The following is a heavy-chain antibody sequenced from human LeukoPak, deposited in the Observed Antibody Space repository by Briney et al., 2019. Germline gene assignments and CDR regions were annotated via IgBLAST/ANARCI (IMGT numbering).Heavy chain of an antibody. V-gene: IGHV5-51*01. Sequence: GESLKISCKGSGYRFISYWIGWVRQMPGKGREWMGIIYPGDSDTRYSPSFQGQVTISADKSISTAYLQWSSLKASDTAMYYCARRGWAHYYDSSGYYDYWGQGTLVTVSS. CDR2: IYPGDSDT. J-gene: IGHJ4*02. CDR3: ARRGWAHYYDSSGYYDY. D-gene: IGHD3-22*01. CDR1: GYRFISYW.